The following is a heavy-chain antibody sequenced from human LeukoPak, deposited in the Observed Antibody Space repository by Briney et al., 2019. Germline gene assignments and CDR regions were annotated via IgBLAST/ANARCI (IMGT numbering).Heavy chain of an antibody. V-gene: IGHV3-21*01. CDR1: GFTFSSYD. D-gene: IGHD1-26*01. J-gene: IGHJ4*02. CDR3: ARSSGSYFSDSPDDY. Sequence: GGSLRLSCAASGFTFSSYDMTWVRQAPGRGLEWVSSISTSSIYIYYADSVKGRFTISRDNAKNSLYLQMNSLRAEDTAVYYCARSSGSYFSDSPDDYWGQGTLATVSS. CDR2: ISTSSIYI.